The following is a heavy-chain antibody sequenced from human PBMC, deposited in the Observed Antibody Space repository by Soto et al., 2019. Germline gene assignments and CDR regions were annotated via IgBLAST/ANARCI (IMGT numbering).Heavy chain of an antibody. J-gene: IGHJ6*02. Sequence: QVHLVESGGGVIQPGRSLRLSCAASGFIFSTYAIQWVRQAPGKGLEWVAVISYDGTNKYYADSVKGRFTISRDNSKNTLYLQMNSLSAEDTAVYYCARDSWGMDVWGQGTTVTVSS. V-gene: IGHV3-30-3*01. CDR1: GFIFSTYA. CDR3: ARDSWGMDV. CDR2: ISYDGTNK.